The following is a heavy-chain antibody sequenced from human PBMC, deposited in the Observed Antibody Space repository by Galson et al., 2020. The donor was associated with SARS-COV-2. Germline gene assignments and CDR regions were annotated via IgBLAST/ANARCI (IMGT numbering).Heavy chain of an antibody. CDR1: GFTFSSYS. Sequence: TGGYLRLSCAASGFTFSSYSMNWVRQAPGKGLEWVSYISSTSSYIYYADSVKGRFTISRDNAKNSLYLQMNSLRAEDTAVYYCARATIVGGTYYGMDVWGQGTTVTVSS. V-gene: IGHV3-21*01. CDR2: ISSTSSYI. J-gene: IGHJ6*02. CDR3: ARATIVGGTYYGMDV. D-gene: IGHD1-26*01.